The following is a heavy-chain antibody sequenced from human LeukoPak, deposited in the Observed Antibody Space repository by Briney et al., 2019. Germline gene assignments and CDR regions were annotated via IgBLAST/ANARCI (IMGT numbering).Heavy chain of an antibody. Sequence: SETLSLTCTVSGGSISSYYWSWIRQPAGKGLEWIGRIYTSGSTNYNPSLKSRVTMSVDTSKNQFSLKLSSVTAADTAVYYCARDLRESGHASCIAYWGQGTLVTVSS. D-gene: IGHD5-12*01. CDR2: IYTSGST. CDR1: GGSISSYY. V-gene: IGHV4-4*07. J-gene: IGHJ4*02. CDR3: ARDLRESGHASCIAY.